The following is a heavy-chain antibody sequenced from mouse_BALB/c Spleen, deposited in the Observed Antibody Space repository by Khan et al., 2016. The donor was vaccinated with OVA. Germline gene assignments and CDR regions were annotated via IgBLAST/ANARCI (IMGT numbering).Heavy chain of an antibody. CDR1: GYTFTNYV. D-gene: IGHD4-1*01. CDR2: INPYNDGT. J-gene: IGHJ3*01. CDR3: AREASNWDFSCAY. V-gene: IGHV1S136*01. Sequence: VQLQQSGPELVKPGASVKMSCKASGYTFTNYVTHWVKQKPGQGLEWIGYINPYNDGTKFNEKFKGKATLTSDQSSSTAYMELSSLTSEDSAVYYCAREASNWDFSCAYWGQGTLVTVSA.